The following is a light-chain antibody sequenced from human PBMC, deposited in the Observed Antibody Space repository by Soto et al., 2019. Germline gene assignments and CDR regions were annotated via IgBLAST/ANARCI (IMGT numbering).Light chain of an antibody. V-gene: IGLV3-16*01. CDR3: ISADRSGTFYV. J-gene: IGLJ1*01. CDR1: ALPKKY. Sequence: SYELAQPPSVSVSLGQMARITCSGEALPKKYAYWYQQKPGQFPVLVIYKDSERPSGIPERFSGSSSGTIVTLTISGVQAEEEAEYYCISADRSGTFYVFGTGTKVTV. CDR2: KDS.